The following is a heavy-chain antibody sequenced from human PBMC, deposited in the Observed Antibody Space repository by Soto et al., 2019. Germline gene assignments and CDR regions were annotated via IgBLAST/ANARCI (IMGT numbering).Heavy chain of an antibody. CDR3: AKGVVATIEVPFDY. J-gene: IGHJ4*02. D-gene: IGHD5-12*01. CDR1: GFTFSSYG. Sequence: GGSLRLSCAASGFTFSSYGMHWVRQAPGKGLEWVAVISYDGSNKYYADSVKGRFTISRDNSKNTLYLQMNSLRAEDTAVYYCAKGVVATIEVPFDYWGQGTLVTVYS. CDR2: ISYDGSNK. V-gene: IGHV3-30*18.